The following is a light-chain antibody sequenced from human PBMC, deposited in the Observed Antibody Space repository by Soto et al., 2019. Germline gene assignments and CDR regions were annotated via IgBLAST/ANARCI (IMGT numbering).Light chain of an antibody. CDR3: QQRSAWPPT. CDR2: DAS. J-gene: IGKJ4*01. Sequence: MVRTLSPASQSLSPGERATLSCRASQSVRSYLAWYQQTPGQAPRLHIYDASNRAAGIPARFSGSGSGTDFTLTISSLEPEDFAVYYCQQRSAWPPTFGGGTMVDVK. CDR1: QSVRSY. V-gene: IGKV3-11*01.